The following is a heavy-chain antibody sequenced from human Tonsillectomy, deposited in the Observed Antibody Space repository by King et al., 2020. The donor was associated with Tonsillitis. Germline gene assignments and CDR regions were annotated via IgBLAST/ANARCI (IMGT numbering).Heavy chain of an antibody. J-gene: IGHJ6*03. CDR2: IYYSGST. D-gene: IGHD1-7*01. CDR1: GGSISSYY. Sequence: LQLQESGPGLVKPSETLSLTCTVSGGSISSYYWSWIRQPPGKGLEWIGYIYYSGSTNYHPSLKSRVTISVDTSKNQFSLKLSSVTAADTAVYYCARDKYNWNSNYYYYYMDVWGKGTTVTVSS. V-gene: IGHV4-59*12. CDR3: ARDKYNWNSNYYYYYMDV.